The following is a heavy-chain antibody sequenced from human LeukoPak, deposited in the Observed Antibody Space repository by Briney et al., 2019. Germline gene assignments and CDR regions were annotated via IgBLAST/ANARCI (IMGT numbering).Heavy chain of an antibody. J-gene: IGHJ4*02. V-gene: IGHV3-23*01. Sequence: PGGSLRLSCAASGFTFSSYAMSWVRQAPGKGLEWVSAISGSGGSTYYADSVKGRFTISRDNSKNTLYLQMNSLRAEDTAVYYCAKDRKRCDSSGSHPFDYWGQGTLVTVSS. D-gene: IGHD3-22*01. CDR2: ISGSGGST. CDR3: AKDRKRCDSSGSHPFDY. CDR1: GFTFSSYA.